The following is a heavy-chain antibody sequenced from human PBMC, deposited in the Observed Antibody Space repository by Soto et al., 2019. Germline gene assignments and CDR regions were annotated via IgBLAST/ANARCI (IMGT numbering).Heavy chain of an antibody. CDR1: GYTFTSYA. J-gene: IGHJ4*02. Sequence: ASVKVSCKASGYTFTSYAMHWVRQAPGQRLEWMGWINAGNGNTKYSQKFQGRVTITRDTSASTAYMELSSLRSEDTAVYYCARGITMIVVVPMAYWGQGTLVTVSS. D-gene: IGHD3-22*01. V-gene: IGHV1-3*01. CDR3: ARGITMIVVVPMAY. CDR2: INAGNGNT.